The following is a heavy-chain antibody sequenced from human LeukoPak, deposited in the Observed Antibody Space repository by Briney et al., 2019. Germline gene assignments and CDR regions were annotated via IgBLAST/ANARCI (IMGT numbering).Heavy chain of an antibody. J-gene: IGHJ5*02. V-gene: IGHV4-39*01. CDR2: IYYSGGT. CDR3: AVATAGFPGFDP. Sequence: PSETLSLTCTVSGGSITNSPYYWGWIRQPPGKGLEWIGNIYYSGGTYYSPSLKSRVSISVDTSKNQFSLKLKSVTAADTAVYYCAVATAGFPGFDPWGQGALVTVSS. CDR1: GGSITNSPYY. D-gene: IGHD6-13*01.